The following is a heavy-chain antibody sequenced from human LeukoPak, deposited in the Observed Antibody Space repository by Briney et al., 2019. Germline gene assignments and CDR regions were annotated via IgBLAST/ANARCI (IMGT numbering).Heavy chain of an antibody. J-gene: IGHJ4*02. CDR2: INPILGIA. D-gene: IGHD2-15*01. CDR1: GGTFSSYA. Sequence: SVKVSCKASGGTFSSYAISWVRQAPGQGLEWMGRINPILGIANYAQKFQGRVTITADKSTSTAYMELSSLRSEDTAVYYCARWGLGYCSGGSCYGPLDYFDYWGQGTLVTVSS. CDR3: ARWGLGYCSGGSCYGPLDYFDY. V-gene: IGHV1-69*04.